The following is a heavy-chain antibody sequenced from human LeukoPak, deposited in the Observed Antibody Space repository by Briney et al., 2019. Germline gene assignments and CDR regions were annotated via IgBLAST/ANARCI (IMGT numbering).Heavy chain of an antibody. D-gene: IGHD1-26*01. CDR1: GYTFREYF. CDR3: ARDWAPLSGSNFSPLIRLVP. J-gene: IGHJ5*02. V-gene: IGHV1-2*02. CDR2: INPNTGGT. Sequence: ASVKVSCKSCGYTFREYFIHWVPQAPGQGLEWMGWINPNTGGTNYAQKFQGRVTMTRDTSITTAYMELNSLKSDDTAVYYCARDWAPLSGSNFSPLIRLVPWGQGNLVTVSS.